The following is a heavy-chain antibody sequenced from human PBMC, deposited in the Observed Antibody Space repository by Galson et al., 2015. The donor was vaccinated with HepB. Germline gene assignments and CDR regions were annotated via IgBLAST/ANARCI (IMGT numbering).Heavy chain of an antibody. CDR3: ARDGGNSGYGMDV. J-gene: IGHJ6*02. CDR1: GFTFSSYS. D-gene: IGHD4-23*01. V-gene: IGHV3-48*04. CDR2: ITYTQSI. Sequence: SLRLSCAASGFTFSSYSMNWVRQAPGEGLEWVAHITYTQSIYYADSVQGRFTISRDNAKNSLFLQMNSLRAEDMAVYYCARDGGNSGYGMDVWGQGTTVTVSS.